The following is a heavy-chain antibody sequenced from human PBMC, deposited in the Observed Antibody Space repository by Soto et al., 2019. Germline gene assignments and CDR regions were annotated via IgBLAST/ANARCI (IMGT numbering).Heavy chain of an antibody. CDR2: INPNSGNT. CDR1: GYTFTGYY. CDR3: ARGGIAAAGTDDAFDI. D-gene: IGHD6-13*01. Sequence: ASVKVSCKASGYTFTGYYMHWVRQAPGQGLGWMGWINPNSGNTGYAQKFQGRVTMTRNTSISTAYMELSSLRSEDTAVYYCARGGIAAAGTDDAFDIWGQGTMVTVS. V-gene: IGHV1-8*02. J-gene: IGHJ3*02.